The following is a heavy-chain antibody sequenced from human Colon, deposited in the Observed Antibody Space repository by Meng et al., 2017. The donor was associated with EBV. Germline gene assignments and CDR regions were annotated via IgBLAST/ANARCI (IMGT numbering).Heavy chain of an antibody. CDR3: AKVQSSGRFSWFDP. Sequence: QVQLQESGQGLVKPSETLSLTCAVSGGSISSYNWWSWVRLAPGKGLEWIGEIYHSGSTNSNPSLRSRLTLSVDKSKNQISLKLTSVTAADTALYYCAKVQSSGRFSWFDPWGQGTLVTVSS. V-gene: IGHV4-4*02. D-gene: IGHD3-10*01. J-gene: IGHJ5*02. CDR2: IYHSGST. CDR1: GGSISSYNW.